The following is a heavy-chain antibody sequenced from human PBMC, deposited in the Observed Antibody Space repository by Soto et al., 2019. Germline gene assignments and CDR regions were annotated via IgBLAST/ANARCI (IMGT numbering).Heavy chain of an antibody. CDR1: GYTFTSYA. D-gene: IGHD3-22*01. J-gene: IGHJ4*02. Sequence: GASVKVSCKASGYTFTSYAMHWVRQAPGQRLEWMGWINAGNGNTKYSQKFQGRVTITRDTSASTAYMELSSLRSEDTAVYYCARDHVVDYYDSSGYAGGDYWGQGTLVTVSS. CDR3: ARDHVVDYYDSSGYAGGDY. V-gene: IGHV1-3*01. CDR2: INAGNGNT.